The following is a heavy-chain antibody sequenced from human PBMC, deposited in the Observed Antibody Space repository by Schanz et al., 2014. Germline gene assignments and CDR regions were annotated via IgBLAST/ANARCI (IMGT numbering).Heavy chain of an antibody. V-gene: IGHV7-4-1*02. CDR1: GYSFSDFP. CDR2: INSNSGDP. Sequence: QVQLVQSASELKTPGASVRVSCKASGYSFSDFPINWVRQAPGQGLEWMEWINSNSGDPTYAQGFTGRFVFSLDTSVSTAYLQISSLKAEDTAIYYCAREARCFDSWGQGTLVTVSS. CDR3: AREARCFDS. D-gene: IGHD6-6*01. J-gene: IGHJ5*01.